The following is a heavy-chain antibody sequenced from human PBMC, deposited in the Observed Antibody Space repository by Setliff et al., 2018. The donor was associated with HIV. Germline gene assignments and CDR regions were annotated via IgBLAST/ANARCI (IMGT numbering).Heavy chain of an antibody. D-gene: IGHD3-16*01. CDR2: IKPDGSEN. CDR3: ARDRAYASFDY. V-gene: IGHV3-7*03. J-gene: IGHJ4*02. Sequence: GGSLRLSCAASGFIFSKSCMSWVRQAPGKGPEWVATIKPDGSENYYVDSVKGRFTISRDNAKNSLYLQMNSLRAEDTAVDYCARDRAYASFDYWGQGALVTVSS. CDR1: GFIFSKSC.